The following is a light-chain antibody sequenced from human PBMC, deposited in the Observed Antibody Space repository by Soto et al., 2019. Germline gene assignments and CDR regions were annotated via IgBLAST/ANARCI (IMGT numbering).Light chain of an antibody. J-gene: IGKJ2*01. V-gene: IGKV3-20*01. CDR2: GAS. Sequence: EIVLTQSPGTLSLSPGERATLSCRASQSVSSSSYLAWYQQKPGQAPRLLIYGASSRATGIPDRFSGSGSATYFTLTFSRLEPEDFAVYYCRQYGSSPSYTFGQGTKLEIK. CDR3: RQYGSSPSYT. CDR1: QSVSSSSY.